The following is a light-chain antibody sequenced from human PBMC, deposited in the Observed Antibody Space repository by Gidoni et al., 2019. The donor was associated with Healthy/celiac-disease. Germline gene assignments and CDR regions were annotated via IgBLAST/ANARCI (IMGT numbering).Light chain of an antibody. J-gene: IGKJ2*01. CDR2: KAS. CDR1: QSISSW. Sequence: DIQKTQSPSTLSASVGDRVTIACRASQSISSWLAWYQQKPGKAPKLLIYKASSLESGVPSRFSGSGSGTEFTLTISSLQPDDFATYYCQQYNSYSRYTFGQXTKLEIK. V-gene: IGKV1-5*03. CDR3: QQYNSYSRYT.